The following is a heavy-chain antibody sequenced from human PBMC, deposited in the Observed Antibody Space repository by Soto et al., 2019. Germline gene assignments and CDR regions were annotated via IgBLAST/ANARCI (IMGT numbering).Heavy chain of an antibody. CDR3: ARGRGRYSSGWSWFDP. CDR2: IFQSGST. V-gene: IGHV4-4*02. D-gene: IGHD6-19*01. CDR1: GGTIMSPDW. J-gene: IGHJ5*02. Sequence: PSETLSLTCVVPGGTIMSPDWWTFVRQPPGKGLEWIGEIFQSGSTNYTPSLESRVTISVDKSKNQFSLTLTSVTAADTAVYFCARGRGRYSSGWSWFDPWGQGVLVTVSS.